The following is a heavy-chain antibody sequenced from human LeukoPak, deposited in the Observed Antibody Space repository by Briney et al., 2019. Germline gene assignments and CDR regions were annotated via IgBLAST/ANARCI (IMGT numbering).Heavy chain of an antibody. J-gene: IGHJ4*02. CDR1: VFTFSSYA. CDR2: INKSGGST. CDR3: AKDRWGSGGSGGGDY. D-gene: IGHD2-15*01. Sequence: GGSLRLSCAASVFTFSSYAMTWVRQAPGKGLEWVSVINKSGGSTYYADSVKGRFTISRDNSKNTLYLQMNSLRAEDTAVYYCAKDRWGSGGSGGGDYWGQGTLVTVSS. V-gene: IGHV3-23*01.